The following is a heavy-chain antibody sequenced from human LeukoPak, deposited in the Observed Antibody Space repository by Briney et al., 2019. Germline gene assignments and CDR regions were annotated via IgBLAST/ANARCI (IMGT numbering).Heavy chain of an antibody. CDR2: IYYSGST. CDR1: GGSISSYY. V-gene: IGHV4-59*12. CDR3: AGGYSSGWYPFDY. Sequence: PSETLSLTCTVSGGSISSYYWSWIRQPPGKGLEWIGYIYYSGSTNYNPSLKSRVTMSVDTSKNQFSLKLSSVTAADTAVYYCAGGYSSGWYPFDYWGQGTLVTVSS. J-gene: IGHJ4*02. D-gene: IGHD6-19*01.